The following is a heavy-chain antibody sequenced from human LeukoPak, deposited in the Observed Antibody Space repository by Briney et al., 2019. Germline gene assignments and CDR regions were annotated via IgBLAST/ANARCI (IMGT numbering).Heavy chain of an antibody. CDR2: IYTSGST. CDR3: AREGGYYDILTGKPWSYYYYYYYMDV. J-gene: IGHJ6*03. V-gene: IGHV4-4*07. Sequence: SSETLSLTCTVSGGSISSYYWSWIRQPAGKGLEWIGRIYTSGSTNYNHSLKSRVTMSVDTSKNQFSLKLSSVTAADTAVYYCAREGGYYDILTGKPWSYYYYYYYMDVWGKGTTVTISS. D-gene: IGHD3-9*01. CDR1: GGSISSYY.